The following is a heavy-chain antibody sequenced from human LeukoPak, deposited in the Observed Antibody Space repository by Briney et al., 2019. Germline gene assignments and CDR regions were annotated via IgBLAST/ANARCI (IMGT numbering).Heavy chain of an antibody. D-gene: IGHD3-10*01. V-gene: IGHV4-38-2*02. CDR2: IYHSEGT. CDR3: ARDVPPHGSGSNPRDY. CDR1: GYSISSGYY. J-gene: IGHJ4*02. Sequence: SETLSLTCTVSGYSISSGYYWGWIRQPPGKGLEWIGSIYHSEGTFYNPSLKSRVTISVDTSKNQFSLKLSSVTAADTAVYYCARDVPPHGSGSNPRDYWGQGTLVTVSS.